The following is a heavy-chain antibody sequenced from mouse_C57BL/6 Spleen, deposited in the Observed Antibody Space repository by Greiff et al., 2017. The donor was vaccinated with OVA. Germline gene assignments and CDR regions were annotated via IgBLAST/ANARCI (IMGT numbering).Heavy chain of an antibody. CDR3: ARWGGYSDYYAMDY. J-gene: IGHJ4*01. Sequence: VKVVESGAELVKPGASVKISCKASGYAFSSYWMNWVKQRPGKGLEWIGQIYPGDGDTNYNGKFKGKATLTADKSSSTAYMQLSSLTSEDSAVYFCARWGGYSDYYAMDYWGQGTSVTVSS. CDR1: GYAFSSYW. V-gene: IGHV1-80*01. D-gene: IGHD2-3*01. CDR2: IYPGDGDT.